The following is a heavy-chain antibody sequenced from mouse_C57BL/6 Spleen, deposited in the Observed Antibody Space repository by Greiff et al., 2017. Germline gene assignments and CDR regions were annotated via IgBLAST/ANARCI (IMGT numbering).Heavy chain of an antibody. D-gene: IGHD2-1*01. J-gene: IGHJ4*01. V-gene: IGHV14-2*01. Sequence: VQLKESGAELVKPGASVKLSCTASGFNIKDYYMHWVKQRTEQGLEWIGRIDPEDGETKYAPKFQGKATITADTSSNTAYLQLSSLTSEDTAVYYCARSYGNSYYAMDYWGQGTSVTVSS. CDR3: ARSYGNSYYAMDY. CDR1: GFNIKDYY. CDR2: IDPEDGET.